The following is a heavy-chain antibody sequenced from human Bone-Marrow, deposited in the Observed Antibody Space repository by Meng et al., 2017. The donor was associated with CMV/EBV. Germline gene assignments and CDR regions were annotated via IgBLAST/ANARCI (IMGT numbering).Heavy chain of an antibody. CDR3: ARVAPAASHYYYGMDV. V-gene: IGHV1-46*01. CDR1: GYTFTSYY. CDR2: INPSGGSP. D-gene: IGHD2-2*01. Sequence: ASVKVSCKAFGYTFTSYYMHWVRQSPGQGLEWMGIINPSGGSPSYAQKFQGRVTMTRDTSTSTVYMELSSLRSEDTAVYYCARVAPAASHYYYGMDVWGQGTTVTVSS. J-gene: IGHJ6*02.